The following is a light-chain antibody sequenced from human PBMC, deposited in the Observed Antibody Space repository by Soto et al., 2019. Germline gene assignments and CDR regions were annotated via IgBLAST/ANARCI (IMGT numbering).Light chain of an antibody. V-gene: IGLV2-14*01. CDR3: SSYTSSSPLV. J-gene: IGLJ1*01. CDR1: SSDVGGYNY. Sequence: QSALTQPASVSGSPGQSITISCTGTSSDVGGYNYVSWYQQHPGQAPKLMIYDVSNRPSGVSNRFSGSKSGNTASLTISGLQAEDEAYYYCSSYTSSSPLVCGTGTKLTVL. CDR2: DVS.